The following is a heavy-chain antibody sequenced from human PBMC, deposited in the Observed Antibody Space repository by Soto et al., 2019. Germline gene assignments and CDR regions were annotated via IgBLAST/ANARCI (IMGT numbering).Heavy chain of an antibody. CDR3: ASVGCSSTSCQGAYYYYGMDV. V-gene: IGHV1-18*01. CDR1: GYTFTSYG. CDR2: ISAYNGNT. J-gene: IGHJ6*02. D-gene: IGHD2-2*01. Sequence: ASVKVSCKASGYTFTSYGISWVRQAPGQGLEWMGWISAYNGNTNYAQKLQGRVTMTTDTSTSTAYMELRSLRSDDTAVYYCASVGCSSTSCQGAYYYYGMDVWGQGTTVTVSS.